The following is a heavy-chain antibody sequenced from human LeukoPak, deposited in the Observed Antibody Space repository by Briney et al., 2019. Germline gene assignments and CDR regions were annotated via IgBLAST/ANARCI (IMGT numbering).Heavy chain of an antibody. D-gene: IGHD2-21*02. Sequence: GGSLRLSCAASGFTFTNYALHWVRQAPARGLEWVAVISYDGTNKYYADSVKGRFTISRDNSKNTLSLQMNSLRAEDTALYYCARGFVLGSAKNYFDYWGQGALVTVSS. V-gene: IGHV3-30-3*01. CDR1: GFTFTNYA. J-gene: IGHJ4*02. CDR2: ISYDGTNK. CDR3: ARGFVLGSAKNYFDY.